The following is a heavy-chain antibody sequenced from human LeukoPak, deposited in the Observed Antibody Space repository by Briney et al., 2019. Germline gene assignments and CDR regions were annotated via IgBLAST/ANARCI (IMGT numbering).Heavy chain of an antibody. CDR3: ARHCNSSWYSHFAF. J-gene: IGHJ4*02. CDR1: GWSISSYY. Sequence: SETLSLTCTVSGWSISSYYWSWIRQPPGKGLEWIGYIYYSGSTNYNPSLKSRVTISVDTSKNQFSLKLSSVTAADTAVYYCARHCNSSWYSHFAFWGQGTLVTVSS. D-gene: IGHD6-13*01. CDR2: IYYSGST. V-gene: IGHV4-59*08.